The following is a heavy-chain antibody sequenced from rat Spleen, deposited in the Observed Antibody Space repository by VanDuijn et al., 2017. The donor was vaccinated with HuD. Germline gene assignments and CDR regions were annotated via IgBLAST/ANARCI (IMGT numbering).Heavy chain of an antibody. CDR3: ARGFGFYTGDYFDY. CDR2: IWAAGST. CDR1: GFSLISHS. Sequence: QVQLKESGPGLVQSSQTLSLICTVSGFSLISHSVHWVRQPPGKGLEWMGTIWAAGSTNYNSAVQSRLSISRDTSKSQVFLKMNSLQTEDIATYYCARGFGFYTGDYFDYWGQGVKV. J-gene: IGHJ2*01. V-gene: IGHV2-30*01. D-gene: IGHD4-3*01.